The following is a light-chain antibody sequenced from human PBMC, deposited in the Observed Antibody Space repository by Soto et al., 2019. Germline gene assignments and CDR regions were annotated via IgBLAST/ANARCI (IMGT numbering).Light chain of an antibody. V-gene: IGKV1-9*01. Sequence: DIPLTQSPPFLSASVGDRVTITCRASQDISSYLAWYQQKPGIAPKLLIYAASTLQSGLPSRFSGSGSGTEFTLTISSLQPEDFATYYCQQLNTYPLTFGGGTKVEIK. CDR1: QDISSY. J-gene: IGKJ4*01. CDR3: QQLNTYPLT. CDR2: AAS.